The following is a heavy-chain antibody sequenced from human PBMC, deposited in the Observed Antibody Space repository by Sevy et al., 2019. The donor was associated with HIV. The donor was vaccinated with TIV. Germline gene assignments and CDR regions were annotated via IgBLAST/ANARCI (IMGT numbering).Heavy chain of an antibody. V-gene: IGHV4-31*03. D-gene: IGHD5-18*01. CDR2: IYYSGST. CDR3: ARSTDTAMVYFDY. Sequence: SETLSLTCTVSGGSISSGGYYWSWIRQHPGKGLEWIGYIYYSGSTYYNPSLKSRVTISVDTSKNQFSLKLISVTAADTAVYYCARSTDTAMVYFDYWGQGTLVTVSS. CDR1: GGSISSGGYY. J-gene: IGHJ4*02.